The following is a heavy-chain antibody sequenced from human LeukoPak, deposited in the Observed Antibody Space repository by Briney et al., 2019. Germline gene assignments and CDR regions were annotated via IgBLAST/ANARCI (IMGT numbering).Heavy chain of an antibody. J-gene: IGHJ4*02. V-gene: IGHV3-23*01. CDR1: GITLSNYG. CDR2: LSGSGGGT. CDR3: AKRGVVIRVFLVGFHKEAYYFDS. Sequence: GGSLRLSCAVSGITLSNYGMSWVRQAPGKGLEWVTGLSGSGGGTNYADSVQGRFTISRDNPKNTLYLQMNSLRAEDTAVYFCAKRGVVIRVFLVGFHKEAYYFDSWGQGALVTVSS. D-gene: IGHD3-10*01.